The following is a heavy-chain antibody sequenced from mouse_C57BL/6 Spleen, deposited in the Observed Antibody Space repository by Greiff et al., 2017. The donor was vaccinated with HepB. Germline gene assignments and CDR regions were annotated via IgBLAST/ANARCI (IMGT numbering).Heavy chain of an antibody. J-gene: IGHJ4*01. CDR1: GYTFTDYY. CDR3: ARRGIRYYYAMDY. D-gene: IGHD2-4*01. V-gene: IGHV1-26*01. CDR2: INPNNGGT. Sequence: EVQLQQSGPELVKPGASVKISCKASGYTFTDYYMNWVKQSHGKSLEWIGDINPNNGGTSYNQKFKGKATLTVDKSSSTAYMELRSLTSEDSAVYYCARRGIRYYYAMDYWGQGTSVTVSS.